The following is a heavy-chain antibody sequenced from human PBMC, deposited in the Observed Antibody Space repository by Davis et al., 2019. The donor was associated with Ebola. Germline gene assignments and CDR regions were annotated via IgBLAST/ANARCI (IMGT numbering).Heavy chain of an antibody. J-gene: IGHJ4*02. CDR2: LNPNSGNT. CDR3: ARRVYSRSGFDS. Sequence: ASVKVSCKTSGYTFTNYDINWVRQATGQGLEWMGWLNPNSGNTDSTHKFQSRLTMTKNISIGTAYMELSTLTSEDTAVYYCARRVYSRSGFDSWGQGTLVTVSS. CDR1: GYTFTNYD. D-gene: IGHD2-8*01. V-gene: IGHV1-8*01.